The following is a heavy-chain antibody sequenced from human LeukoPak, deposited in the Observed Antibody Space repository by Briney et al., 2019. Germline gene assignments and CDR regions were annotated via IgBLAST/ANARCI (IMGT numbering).Heavy chain of an antibody. CDR2: ISGTGGNT. D-gene: IGHD3-22*01. V-gene: IGHV3-23*01. CDR1: GFTVDSYG. CDR3: AKDHRPTYYYDKGGYYHEYFQD. J-gene: IGHJ1*01. Sequence: GGSLRLSCVGSGFTVDSYGMAWVRQAPGKGLEWVAGISGTGGNTYYADSVKGRCTLSRDGSKNTLYLQIYSLRADDTAVYYCAKDHRPTYYYDKGGYYHEYFQDWGQGTLVTVSS.